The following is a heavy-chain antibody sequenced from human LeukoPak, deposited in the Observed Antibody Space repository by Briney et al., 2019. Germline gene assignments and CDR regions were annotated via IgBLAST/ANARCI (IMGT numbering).Heavy chain of an antibody. CDR3: AIGPGGYYFDY. CDR2: INQGGNT. J-gene: IGHJ4*02. Sequence: SETLSLTCTVYGGSFGNYYWSWIRQPPGKGLEWIAEINQGGNTNYNPSLKSRVTMSLDTSKNQFSLKLSSVSAADTAVYYCAIGPGGYYFDYWGQGTLVTVSS. CDR1: GGSFGNYY. D-gene: IGHD3-3*01. V-gene: IGHV4-34*01.